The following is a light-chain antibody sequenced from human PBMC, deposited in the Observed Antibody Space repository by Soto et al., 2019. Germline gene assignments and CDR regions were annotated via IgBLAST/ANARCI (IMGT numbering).Light chain of an antibody. Sequence: SYELTQPPSVSVSPGQTVSITCSGDKLGERYACWYQQKPGQSPVVVIYQDNKRPSGIPERFSGSNSGNTATLTISGTQAMDEDAYYCQAWDSSTHWVFGGGTKLTVL. V-gene: IGLV3-1*01. CDR3: QAWDSSTHWV. CDR2: QDN. J-gene: IGLJ3*02. CDR1: KLGERY.